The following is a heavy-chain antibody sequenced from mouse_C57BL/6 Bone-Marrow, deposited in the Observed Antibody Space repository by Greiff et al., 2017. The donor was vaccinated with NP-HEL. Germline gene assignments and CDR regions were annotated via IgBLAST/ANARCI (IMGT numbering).Heavy chain of an antibody. CDR3: ARGHYYGSSYDY. CDR2: VYPGDGDT. Sequence: QVQLQQSGAELVKPGASVKISCKASGYAFSSYWMNWVKQRPGKGLEWIGQVYPGDGDTNYNGKFKGKATLTADKSSSTAYMQLSSLTSEDSAVYFCARGHYYGSSYDYWGQGTTLTVSS. V-gene: IGHV1-80*01. CDR1: GYAFSSYW. D-gene: IGHD1-1*01. J-gene: IGHJ2*01.